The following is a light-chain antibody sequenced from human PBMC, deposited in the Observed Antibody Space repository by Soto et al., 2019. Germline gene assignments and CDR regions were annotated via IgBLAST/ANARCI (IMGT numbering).Light chain of an antibody. CDR3: QQYYSYPHT. V-gene: IGKV1-8*01. J-gene: IGKJ1*01. CDR1: QGISSY. CDR2: AAS. Sequence: ALRMTQSPSSFSASTGDRVTITCRASQGISSYLAWYQQKPGKAPKLLIYAASTLQSGVPSRFSGSGSGTKFPLTISCLQSEDFATYYCQQYYSYPHTFGQGTKVEIK.